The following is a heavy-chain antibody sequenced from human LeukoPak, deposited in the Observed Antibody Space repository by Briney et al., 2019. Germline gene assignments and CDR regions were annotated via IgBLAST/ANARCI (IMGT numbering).Heavy chain of an antibody. J-gene: IGHJ5*02. CDR1: GFTFSSYS. Sequence: GGSLRLSCAASGFTFSSYSMNWVRQAPGKGLEWVSYISSSSSTIYYADSVKGRFTISRDNAKNSLYLQMNSLRAEDTAVYYCARAVGAPWFDPWGQGTLVTVSS. D-gene: IGHD1-26*01. V-gene: IGHV3-48*04. CDR2: ISSSSSTI. CDR3: ARAVGAPWFDP.